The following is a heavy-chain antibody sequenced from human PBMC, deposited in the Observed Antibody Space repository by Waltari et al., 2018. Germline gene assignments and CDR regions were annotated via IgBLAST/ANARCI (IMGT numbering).Heavy chain of an antibody. V-gene: IGHV3-48*04. J-gene: IGHJ5*02. CDR3: ARDLLRFLEWGS. CDR1: GFAFETYS. CDR2: ISTYGTNT. D-gene: IGHD3-3*01. Sequence: EVQLVESGGGLVQPGGSLRLSCNASGFAFETYSMHWVRQAPGKGLEWVAYISTYGTNTFYADSVKGRFSVSRDNAERSVTLQMSSLRVEDTAVYFCARDLLRFLEWGSWGQGALVTVSS.